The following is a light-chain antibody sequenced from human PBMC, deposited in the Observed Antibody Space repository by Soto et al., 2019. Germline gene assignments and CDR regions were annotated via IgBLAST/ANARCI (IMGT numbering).Light chain of an antibody. CDR1: QGVSSW. Sequence: DIQLTQSPSTLSASVGDRVTITCRVSQGVSSWWAWYQQKPGKAPKILIYKASTLESGVPSRVSGSASGTEFSLTITSLQPDDFAAEYCHQHNTHPLAFGGGTKVEIK. J-gene: IGKJ4*01. CDR3: HQHNTHPLA. CDR2: KAS. V-gene: IGKV1-5*03.